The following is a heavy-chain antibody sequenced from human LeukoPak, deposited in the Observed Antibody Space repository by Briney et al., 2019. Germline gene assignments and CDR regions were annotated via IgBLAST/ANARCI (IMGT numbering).Heavy chain of an antibody. D-gene: IGHD3-10*01. V-gene: IGHV3-21*01. CDR2: ISSSSSYI. J-gene: IGHJ3*02. CDR1: GFTFSSYS. Sequence: GGSLRLTCAASGFTFSSYSMNWVRQAPGKGLEWVSSISSSSSYIYYADSVKGRFTISRDNAKNSLYLQMNSLRAEDTAVYYCARGAMVRGVIIGAFDIWGQGTMVTVSS. CDR3: ARGAMVRGVIIGAFDI.